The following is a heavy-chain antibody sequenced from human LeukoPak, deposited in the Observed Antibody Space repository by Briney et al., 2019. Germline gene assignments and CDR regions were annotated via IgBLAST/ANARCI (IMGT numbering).Heavy chain of an antibody. CDR3: ARRAGAYSHPYDY. CDR1: GFTFSNYG. Sequence: TGGTLRLSCAASGFTFSNYGMSWVRQAPGKGLEWVSAISGSGVTTYYADSVKGRFTISRDNSKNTLYLQMNSLRAEDTAVYYCARRAGAYSHPYDYWGQGTLVTVSS. CDR2: ISGSGVTT. V-gene: IGHV3-23*01. D-gene: IGHD4/OR15-4a*01. J-gene: IGHJ4*02.